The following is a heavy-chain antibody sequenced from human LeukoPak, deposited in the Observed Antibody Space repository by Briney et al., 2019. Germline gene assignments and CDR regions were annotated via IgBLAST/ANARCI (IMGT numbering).Heavy chain of an antibody. Sequence: GGSLRLSCAASGFTFSSYAMKWGRQGPGKGVQWGSALSGSGGDTYYADSVKGRFTIFRDNSKNAMYLQMNSLRAEDTAVYYCAKGSMGRGPDYWGQGTLVTVSS. CDR1: GFTFSSYA. V-gene: IGHV3-23*01. J-gene: IGHJ4*02. CDR2: LSGSGGDT. D-gene: IGHD3-10*01. CDR3: AKGSMGRGPDY.